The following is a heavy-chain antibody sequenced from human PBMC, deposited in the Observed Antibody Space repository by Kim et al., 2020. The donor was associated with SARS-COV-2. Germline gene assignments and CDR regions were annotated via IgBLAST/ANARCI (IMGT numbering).Heavy chain of an antibody. CDR3: ARHSLRFLEWANWFDP. Sequence: SETLSLTCTVSGGSISSSSYYWVWIRQPPGKGLEWIGSIYYSGSTYYNPSLKSRVTISVDTSKNQFSLKLSSVTAADTAVYYCARHSLRFLEWANWFDPWGQGTLVTVSP. D-gene: IGHD3-3*01. J-gene: IGHJ5*02. CDR1: GGSISSSSYY. V-gene: IGHV4-39*01. CDR2: IYYSGST.